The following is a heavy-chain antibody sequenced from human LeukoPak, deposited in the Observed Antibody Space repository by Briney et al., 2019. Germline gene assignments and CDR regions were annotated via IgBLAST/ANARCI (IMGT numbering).Heavy chain of an antibody. CDR1: GFTFSNYE. V-gene: IGHV3-48*03. J-gene: IGHJ4*02. CDR2: ISSTSGTI. D-gene: IGHD3-10*01. Sequence: GGSLRLSCVGAGFTFSNYEVNWVRQAPGKGLEWVSYISSTSGTIYYADSVKGRFTISRDNAKNSLYLQMNSLRAEDTAVYYCARDTYFGSGTYSDYWGQGALVTVSS. CDR3: ARDTYFGSGTYSDY.